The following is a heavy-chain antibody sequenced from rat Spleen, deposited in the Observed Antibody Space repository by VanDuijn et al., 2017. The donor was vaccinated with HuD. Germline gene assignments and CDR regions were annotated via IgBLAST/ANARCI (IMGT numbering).Heavy chain of an antibody. CDR2: IIYDGSRT. J-gene: IGHJ2*01. V-gene: IGHV5S10*01. CDR3: ARSVFDY. CDR1: GFTFSDYN. Sequence: EVQLVESGGGLVQPGRSLKLSCAASGFTFSDYNMAWVRQAPKKGLEWVATIIYDGSRTYYRDSVKGRFTISRDTAESTLYLQMDSLRSEDTATYYCARSVFDYWGQGVMVTVSS.